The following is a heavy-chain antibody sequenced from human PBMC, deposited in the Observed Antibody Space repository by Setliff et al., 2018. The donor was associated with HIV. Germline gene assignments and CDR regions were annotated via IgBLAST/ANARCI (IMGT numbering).Heavy chain of an antibody. CDR3: ARGKGVGGVIITGGLDV. CDR1: GHTFTNYD. V-gene: IGHV1-8*01. Sequence: ASVRVSCKPPGHTFTNYDIHWMRRAPGQGLEWMGWMNPNSGVSGYALKFHDRVTMTRDTSITTLYMELSSLTSEDTAVYYCARGKGVGGVIITGGLDVWGQGTTVTVSS. J-gene: IGHJ6*02. CDR2: MNPNSGVS. D-gene: IGHD3-10*01.